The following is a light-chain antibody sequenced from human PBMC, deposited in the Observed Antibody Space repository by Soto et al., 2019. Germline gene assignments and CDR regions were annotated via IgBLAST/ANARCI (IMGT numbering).Light chain of an antibody. V-gene: IGKV1-5*01. CDR1: RCCRNS. Sequence: DLQLTRSPSTLTASVPDRVTITCRSSRCCRNSLAWWQQKAAKAPPHLIYDAASFRGGGPSRFSGSGSGTEFTLTISSLQPEDFATYYCQQLYCFPLTFGGGTKVDIK. CDR3: QQLYCFPLT. J-gene: IGKJ4*01. CDR2: DAA.